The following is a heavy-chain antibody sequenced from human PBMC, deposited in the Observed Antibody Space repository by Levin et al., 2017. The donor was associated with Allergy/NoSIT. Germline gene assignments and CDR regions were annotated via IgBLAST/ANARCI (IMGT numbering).Heavy chain of an antibody. CDR1: GFTVSTNK. CDR2: IYTGGSA. CDR3: ARDDGSGGPFDY. V-gene: IGHV3-66*02. Sequence: GESLKISCAVSGFTVSTNKMNWVRQAPGKGLEWVSLIYTGGSAYYADSVKGRFTISRDNSKNTLYLQMNNLRVGDTAVYYCARDDGSGGPFDYWGQGTLVTVSS. J-gene: IGHJ4*02. D-gene: IGHD3-10*01.